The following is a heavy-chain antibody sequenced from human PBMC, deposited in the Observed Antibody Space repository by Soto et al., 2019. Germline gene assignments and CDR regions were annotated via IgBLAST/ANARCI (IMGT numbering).Heavy chain of an antibody. CDR2: IIPIFGTA. CDR1: VGPLSSYA. D-gene: IGHD3-22*01. V-gene: IGHV1-69*13. Sequence: SVKVSCKSSVGPLSSYAISLVRQAPGQGLEWMGGIIPIFGTANYAQKFQGRVTVTADESTSTAYMELSSLRSEDTAVYYCERRSNYYDSSGLFDYWGQGTLVTVSS. CDR3: ERRSNYYDSSGLFDY. J-gene: IGHJ4*02.